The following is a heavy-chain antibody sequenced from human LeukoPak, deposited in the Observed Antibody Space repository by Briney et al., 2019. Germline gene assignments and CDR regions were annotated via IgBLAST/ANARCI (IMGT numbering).Heavy chain of an antibody. V-gene: IGHV4-34*01. CDR2: INHSGST. D-gene: IGHD3-3*01. J-gene: IGHJ4*02. CDR3: ARGGFLEWLFAFDY. Sequence: SETLSLTXAVYGGSFSGYYWSWIRQPPGKGLEWIGEINHSGSTNYNPSLKSRVTISVDTSKNQFSLKLSSVTAADTAVYYCARGGFLEWLFAFDYWGQGTLVTVSS. CDR1: GGSFSGYY.